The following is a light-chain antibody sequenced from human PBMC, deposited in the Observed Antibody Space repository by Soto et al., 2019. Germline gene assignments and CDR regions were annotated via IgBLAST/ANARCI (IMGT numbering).Light chain of an antibody. J-gene: IGKJ2*01. CDR1: QSISSW. CDR3: QQYNSYSYT. Sequence: DIQMTQSPSTLSASVGDRVTITCRASQSISSWLAWYQQKPGKAPKLLIFDASSLGSGVPSRFSGSGSGTEFTLNISRLQPDDFATYFCQQYNSYSYTFGQGTKVEIK. CDR2: DAS. V-gene: IGKV1-5*01.